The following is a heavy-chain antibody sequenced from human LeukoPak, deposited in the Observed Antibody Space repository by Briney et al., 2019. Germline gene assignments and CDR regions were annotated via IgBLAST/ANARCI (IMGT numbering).Heavy chain of an antibody. CDR2: VNPNSGGT. CDR3: ARDLGGYSYGFIDY. Sequence: ASVKVSCKASGYTFTGYYMHWVRQAPGQGLEWMGWVNPNSGGTNYAQKFQGRVTMTRYTSTSTAYMELSRQRSDDTAVYYCARDLGGYSYGFIDYWGQGTLVTVSS. J-gene: IGHJ4*02. CDR1: GYTFTGYY. D-gene: IGHD5-18*01. V-gene: IGHV1-2*02.